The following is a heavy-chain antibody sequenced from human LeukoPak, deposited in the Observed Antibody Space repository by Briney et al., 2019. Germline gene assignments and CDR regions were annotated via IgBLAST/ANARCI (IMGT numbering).Heavy chain of an antibody. CDR2: ISYDGSNE. D-gene: IGHD3-10*01. CDR1: GFTFSRYA. J-gene: IGHJ4*02. Sequence: GGSLRLSCAASGFTFSRYAMHWVRQAPGKGLEWVAVISYDGSNEYYADPVKGRFTISRDSSENTLYLQMNSLRVEDTAVYYCARVGYYSSGPFSYFDYWGQGTLVTVSS. CDR3: ARVGYYSSGPFSYFDY. V-gene: IGHV3-30-3*01.